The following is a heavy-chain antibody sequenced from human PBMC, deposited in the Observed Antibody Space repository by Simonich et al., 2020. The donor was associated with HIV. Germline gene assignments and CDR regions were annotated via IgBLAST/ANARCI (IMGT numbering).Heavy chain of an antibody. J-gene: IGHJ6*02. D-gene: IGHD1-1*01. CDR2: IRIKSNNYAT. CDR1: GFTFSGSA. CDR3: ARAGFDEKYRNNWYYFYRMDV. V-gene: IGHV3-73*02. Sequence: EYGGGLVQPGGSLKLSCAASGFTFSGSAMHWVRQASGKGLEWVGRIRIKSNNYATEYAASVKGRFTISRDDSKNTAYLQMNSLRAEDTAVYYCARAGFDEKYRNNWYYFYRMDVWGQGTTVTVSS.